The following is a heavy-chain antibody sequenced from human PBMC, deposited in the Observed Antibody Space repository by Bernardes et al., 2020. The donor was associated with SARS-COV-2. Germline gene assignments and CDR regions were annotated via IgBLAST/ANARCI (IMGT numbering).Heavy chain of an antibody. V-gene: IGHV3-30*04. CDR2: ISYDGSNK. Sequence: GGSLRLSCAASGFTFSSYAMHWVRQAPGKGLEWVAVISYDGSNKYYADSVKGRFTISRDNSKNTLYLQMNSLRAEDTAVYYCASQQYYDFWSGYYSFDYWGQGTLVTVSS. CDR1: GFTFSSYA. D-gene: IGHD3-3*01. CDR3: ASQQYYDFWSGYYSFDY. J-gene: IGHJ4*02.